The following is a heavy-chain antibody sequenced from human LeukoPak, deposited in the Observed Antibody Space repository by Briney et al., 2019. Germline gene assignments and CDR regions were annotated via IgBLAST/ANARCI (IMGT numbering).Heavy chain of an antibody. D-gene: IGHD6-13*01. Sequence: PGGPLRLSCAASGFTFSSYGMHWVRQAPGKGLEWVAFIRYDGSNKYYADSVKGRFTISRDNSKNTLYLQMNSLRAEDTAVYYCAKEGIHMHYYYMDVWGKGTTVTVSS. CDR1: GFTFSSYG. V-gene: IGHV3-30*02. J-gene: IGHJ6*03. CDR3: AKEGIHMHYYYMDV. CDR2: IRYDGSNK.